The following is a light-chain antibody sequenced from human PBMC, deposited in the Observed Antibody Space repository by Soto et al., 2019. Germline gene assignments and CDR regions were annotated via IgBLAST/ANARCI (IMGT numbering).Light chain of an antibody. J-gene: IGKJ5*01. CDR1: QSLLSKSDKLNY. V-gene: IGKV4-1*01. Sequence: DIVMTQSPDSLSVSLGERATINCKSSQSLLSKSDKLNYLAWFQLRPGQPPKVLIYWASTRESGVPDRFGGSGSGTDFTLTISSLRAEDVAIYYCQQYYGGPITFGQGTRLEIK. CDR3: QQYYGGPIT. CDR2: WAS.